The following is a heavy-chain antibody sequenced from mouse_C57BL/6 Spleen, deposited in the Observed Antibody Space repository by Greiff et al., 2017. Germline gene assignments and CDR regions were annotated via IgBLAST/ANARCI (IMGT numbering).Heavy chain of an antibody. CDR1: GYAFSSYW. J-gene: IGHJ2*01. CDR3: AREDYGSSCDY. Sequence: QVQLKESGAELVKPGASVKISCKASGYAFSSYWMNWVKQRPGKGLEWIGQIYPGDGDTNYNGKFKGKATLTADKSSSTAYMQLSSLTSEDSAVYFCAREDYGSSCDYWGQGTTLTVSS. CDR2: IYPGDGDT. V-gene: IGHV1-80*01. D-gene: IGHD1-1*01.